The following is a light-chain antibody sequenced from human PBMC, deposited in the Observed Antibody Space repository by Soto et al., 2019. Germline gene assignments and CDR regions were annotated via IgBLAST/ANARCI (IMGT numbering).Light chain of an antibody. CDR3: AAWDDSLNGFYV. CDR2: NND. CDR1: SSNIGTNS. V-gene: IGLV1-44*01. Sequence: QSVLTQPPSASGTPGQSVTISCSGGSSNIGTNSVNWYQQLPGRAPKLLIYNNDLRPSGVSDRFSGSKSGTSASLAISGLQSEDEADYYCAAWDDSLNGFYVFGIGTKVTVL. J-gene: IGLJ1*01.